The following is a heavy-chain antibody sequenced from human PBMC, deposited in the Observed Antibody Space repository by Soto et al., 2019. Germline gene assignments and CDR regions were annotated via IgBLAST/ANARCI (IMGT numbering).Heavy chain of an antibody. J-gene: IGHJ4*02. V-gene: IGHV3-72*01. Sequence: PGGSLRLSCAASGFTFSYHYMDWVRQAPEKGLEWVGRIRNKANSYTTDYAASVKGRFTISRDDSKNSLYLQMNSLNTEDTAVYYCARLSRDSNNWYAHDYWAQGTLVTVSS. CDR1: GFTFSYHY. D-gene: IGHD1-20*01. CDR3: ARLSRDSNNWYAHDY. CDR2: IRNKANSYTT.